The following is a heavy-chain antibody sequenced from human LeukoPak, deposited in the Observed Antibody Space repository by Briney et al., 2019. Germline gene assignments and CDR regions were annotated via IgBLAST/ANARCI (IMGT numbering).Heavy chain of an antibody. Sequence: SETLFLTCTVSGGSISSSNYYWGWIRQPPGKGLEWIGSVYYSGTTYYNPSLKSRVTISVDTSKNQFSLKLNSVTAADTAVYYCARGGALWTMMNWGQGTLVTVSS. CDR3: ARGGALWTMMN. D-gene: IGHD3-22*01. CDR1: GGSISSSNYY. CDR2: VYYSGTT. V-gene: IGHV4-39*07. J-gene: IGHJ4*02.